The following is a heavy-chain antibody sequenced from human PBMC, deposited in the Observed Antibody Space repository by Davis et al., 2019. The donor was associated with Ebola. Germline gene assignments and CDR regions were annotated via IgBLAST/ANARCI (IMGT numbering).Heavy chain of an antibody. CDR3: ASLRGYSYGLIDY. CDR1: GGSISTDY. CDR2: ISYTGST. J-gene: IGHJ4*02. V-gene: IGHV4-59*01. D-gene: IGHD5-18*01. Sequence: SETLSLTCTVSGGSISTDYWSWIRQPPGKGLEWIGYISYTGSTNYNPSLKSRVTISVDTSKNQFSLKLSSVTAADTAVYYCASLRGYSYGLIDYWGQGTLVTVSS.